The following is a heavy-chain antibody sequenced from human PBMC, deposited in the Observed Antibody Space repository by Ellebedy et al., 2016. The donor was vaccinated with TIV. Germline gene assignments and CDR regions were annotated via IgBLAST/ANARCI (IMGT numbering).Heavy chain of an antibody. J-gene: IGHJ4*02. CDR3: VRDGVGAPPFDY. CDR2: IKGDGSST. D-gene: IGHD1-26*01. Sequence: GGSLRLSXTASGFAFSNYWMHWVRQAPGKGLVWVSRIKGDGSSTSYADSVMGRFTISRDNTKNTLSLQMNSLRAEDTALYYCVRDGVGAPPFDYWGQGTLVTVSS. V-gene: IGHV3-74*01. CDR1: GFAFSNYW.